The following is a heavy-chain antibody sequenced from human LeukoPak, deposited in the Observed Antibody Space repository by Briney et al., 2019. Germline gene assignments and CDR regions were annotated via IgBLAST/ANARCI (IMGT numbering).Heavy chain of an antibody. V-gene: IGHV3-7*01. CDR1: GFTFSSYW. D-gene: IGHD3/OR15-3a*01. CDR3: ARAGPNWRIDF. CDR2: IKQDGSEK. J-gene: IGHJ4*02. Sequence: GGSLRLSCAASGFTFSSYWMSWVRQAPGKGLEWVANIKQDGSEKYYVDSVKGRFTISRDNARNTVYLQMDSLRVDDTATYYCARAGPNWRIDFWGQGTLVTVSS.